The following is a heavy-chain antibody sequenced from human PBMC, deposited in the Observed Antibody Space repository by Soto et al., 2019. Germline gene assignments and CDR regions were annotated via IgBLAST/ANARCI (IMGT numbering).Heavy chain of an antibody. D-gene: IGHD4-17*01. CDR2: INAGSVHT. CDR3: ASVNSVYGDSERYSDMDV. Sequence: QVQVVQSGTEVKKPGASVKVSCKASGYTFTSYAMHWVRQAPGQRLEWMGWINAGSVHTKYSQKFQGRVILSRDTYASTVYMDLSSLRAEDTAMYYCASVNSVYGDSERYSDMDVWGKGTTVTVSS. J-gene: IGHJ6*03. CDR1: GYTFTSYA. V-gene: IGHV1-3*01.